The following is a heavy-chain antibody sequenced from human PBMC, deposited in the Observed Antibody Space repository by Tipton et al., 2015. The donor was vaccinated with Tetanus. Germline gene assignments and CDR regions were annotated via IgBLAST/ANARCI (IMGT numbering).Heavy chain of an antibody. CDR1: RGPISSYY. CDR3: ARGDYYGSGTYDV. CDR2: ISNGDP. V-gene: IGHV4-4*07. J-gene: IGHJ6*02. D-gene: IGHD3-10*01. Sequence: TLSLTCTVSRGPISSYYWSWIRQPAGKGLEWIGHISNGDPDYSPSLKNRATLSVDMAKNEFSLTLRSVTAADTAVYYCARGDYYGSGTYDVWGQGTTVTVPS.